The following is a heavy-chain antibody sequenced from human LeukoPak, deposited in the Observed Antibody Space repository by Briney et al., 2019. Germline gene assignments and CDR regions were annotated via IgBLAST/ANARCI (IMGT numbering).Heavy chain of an antibody. D-gene: IGHD3-10*01. CDR2: IYYSGST. V-gene: IGHV4-59*01. CDR1: DGSISSYY. J-gene: IGHJ6*02. CDR3: ARYYGSGSYDLPYYYYGMDV. Sequence: PSETLSLTCTVPDGSISSYYWSWIRQPPGKGLEWIGYIYYSGSTNYNPSLKSRVTISVDTSKNQFSLKLSSVTAADTAVYYCARYYGSGSYDLPYYYYGMDVWGQGTTVTVSS.